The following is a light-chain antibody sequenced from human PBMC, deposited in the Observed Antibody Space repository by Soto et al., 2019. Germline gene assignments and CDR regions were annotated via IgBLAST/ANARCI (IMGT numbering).Light chain of an antibody. Sequence: QSVLTQPPSVSGAPGQRVTISCTGSSSNIGAGYDVHWYQQLPGTAPKLLIYGNINRPSGVPDRFSGSKSGTSASLAITGLQAEDEADYYYQSYDSSLSADYVFGTGTKVTVL. V-gene: IGLV1-40*01. CDR2: GNI. J-gene: IGLJ1*01. CDR1: SSNIGAGYD. CDR3: QSYDSSLSADYV.